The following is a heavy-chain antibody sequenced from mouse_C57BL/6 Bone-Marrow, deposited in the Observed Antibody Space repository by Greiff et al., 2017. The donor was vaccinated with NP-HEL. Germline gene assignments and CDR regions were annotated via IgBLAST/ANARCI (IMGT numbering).Heavy chain of an antibody. CDR2: IYPGGGYT. V-gene: IGHV1-63*01. J-gene: IGHJ3*01. CDR1: GYTFTNYW. CDR3: ARGPQYYYGSSYGFAY. D-gene: IGHD1-1*01. Sequence: QVQLQQSGAELVRPGTSVKMSCKASGYTFTNYWIGWVKQRPGHGLEWIGDIYPGGGYTNYNEKFKGKATLTVDKSSSTAYMQFSSLTSEDSAIDYCARGPQYYYGSSYGFAYWGQGTLVTVSA.